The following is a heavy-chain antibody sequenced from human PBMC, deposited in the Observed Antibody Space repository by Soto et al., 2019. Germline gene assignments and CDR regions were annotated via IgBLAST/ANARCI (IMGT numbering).Heavy chain of an antibody. CDR2: TRNKANSYTT. Sequence: PVGSLRLSCAASGFTFRDHYMDGVRQAPGKGLEWVGRTRNKANSYTTEYAASVKGRFTISRDDSKNSLYLQMNSLKTEDTAVYYCTRGGYSYYYYYGMDVWGQGTTVTVSS. J-gene: IGHJ6*02. CDR1: GFTFRDHY. V-gene: IGHV3-72*01. D-gene: IGHD5-18*01. CDR3: TRGGYSYYYYYGMDV.